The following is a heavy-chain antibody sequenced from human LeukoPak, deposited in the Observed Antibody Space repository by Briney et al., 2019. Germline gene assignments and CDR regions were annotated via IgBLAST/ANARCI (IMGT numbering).Heavy chain of an antibody. Sequence: RGSLRLSCAASGFTFSSYEMNWVRQAPGKGLEWVSYISSSGSTIYYADSVKGRFTISRDNAKNSLYLQMNSLRAEDTAVYYCARDKDGQPDPYYYYYYMDVWGKGTTVTVSS. J-gene: IGHJ6*03. D-gene: IGHD5-24*01. CDR1: GFTFSSYE. CDR3: ARDKDGQPDPYYYYYYMDV. V-gene: IGHV3-48*03. CDR2: ISSSGSTI.